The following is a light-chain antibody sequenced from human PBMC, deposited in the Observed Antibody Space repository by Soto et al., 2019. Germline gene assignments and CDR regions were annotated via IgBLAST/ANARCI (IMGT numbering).Light chain of an antibody. CDR3: QQYGGVPYT. V-gene: IGKV3-20*01. Sequence: EIVLTQSPGTLSLSPGQRATLSCRASESISRDYLAWYQQRLGQAPRLLIYGASSGATGIPDRFSGSGSGTDFTLTISRLEPEDFEIYYCQQYGGVPYTFGQGTKLEIQ. CDR1: ESISRDY. J-gene: IGKJ2*01. CDR2: GAS.